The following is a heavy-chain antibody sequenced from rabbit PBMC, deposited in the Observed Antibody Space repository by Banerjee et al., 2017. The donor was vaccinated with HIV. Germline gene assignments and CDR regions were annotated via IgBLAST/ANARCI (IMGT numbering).Heavy chain of an antibody. V-gene: IGHV1S45*01. J-gene: IGHJ4*01. D-gene: IGHD1-1*01. CDR1: GFAFSSSYW. Sequence: QEQLVESGGGLVQPEGSLTLTCTASGFAFSSSYWICWVRQAPGKGLEWIACIYADGSGYTYYASWAKGRFTISKTSSTTVTLQMTSLTAADTATYFCARVNAGSSGYYFNLWGPGTLVTVS. CDR3: ARVNAGSSGYYFNL. CDR2: IYADGSGYT.